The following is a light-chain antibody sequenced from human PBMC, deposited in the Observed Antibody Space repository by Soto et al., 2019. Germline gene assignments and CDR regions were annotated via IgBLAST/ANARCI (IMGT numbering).Light chain of an antibody. J-gene: IGLJ1*01. CDR3: TSYTSSRTPYV. CDR2: DVS. V-gene: IGLV2-14*01. Sequence: QSALTQPASVSGSPGQSITISCAGTSSDVGGYTYVSWYQQHPGKAPKLMIYDVSNRPSGVSNRFSGSKSGNTASLTISGLQAEDEADYYCTSYTSSRTPYVFGGGNKVTVL. CDR1: SSDVGGYTY.